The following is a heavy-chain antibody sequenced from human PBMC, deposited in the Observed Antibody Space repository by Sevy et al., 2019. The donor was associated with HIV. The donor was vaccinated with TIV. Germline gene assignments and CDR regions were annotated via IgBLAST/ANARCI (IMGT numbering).Heavy chain of an antibody. CDR1: GSTFSSYA. CDR2: ISGSGGST. Sequence: GGSLRLSCAASGSTFSSYAMSWVRQAPGKGLEWVSAISGSGGSTYYADSVKGRFTISRDNSKNTLYLQMNSLRAEDTAVYYCAKDQERDYYDSSGYLSHWGQGTLVTVSS. V-gene: IGHV3-23*01. CDR3: AKDQERDYYDSSGYLSH. J-gene: IGHJ4*02. D-gene: IGHD3-22*01.